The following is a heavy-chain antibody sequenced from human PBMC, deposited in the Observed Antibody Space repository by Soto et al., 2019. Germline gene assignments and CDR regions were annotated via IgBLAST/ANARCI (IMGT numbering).Heavy chain of an antibody. J-gene: IGHJ6*03. Sequence: PSETLSLTCTVSGGSISSYYWSWIRQPPGKGLEWIGYIYYSGSTNYNPSLKSRVTISVDTSKNQFSLKLSSVTAADTAVYYCARHDVDIVATGMDVWGKGTTVTVSS. CDR2: IYYSGST. D-gene: IGHD5-12*01. CDR1: GGSISSYY. CDR3: ARHDVDIVATGMDV. V-gene: IGHV4-59*08.